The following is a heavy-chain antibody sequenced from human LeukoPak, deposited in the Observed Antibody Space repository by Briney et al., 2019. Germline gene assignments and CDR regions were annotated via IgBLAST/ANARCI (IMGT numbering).Heavy chain of an antibody. V-gene: IGHV1-3*01. CDR3: AKSVFGVVIAGY. Sequence: ASVKVSCKASGYTFTSYAMHRVRQAPGQRLEWMGWINAGNGNTKYSQKFQGRVTITRDTSASTAYMELSSLRSEDTAVYYCAKSVFGVVIAGYWGQGTLVTVSS. J-gene: IGHJ4*02. CDR1: GYTFTSYA. D-gene: IGHD3-3*01. CDR2: INAGNGNT.